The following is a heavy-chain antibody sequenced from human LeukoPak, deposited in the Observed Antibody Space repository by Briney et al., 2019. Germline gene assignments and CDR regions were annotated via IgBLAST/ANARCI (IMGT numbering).Heavy chain of an antibody. CDR2: ISSKGGSR. V-gene: IGHV3-48*01. Sequence: QPGGSLRLSCAASGVTFSSYAMSWVRQAPGKGLEWVSKISSKGGSRFYADSVKGRYTISRDNDKNSLYLQMYGLRAEDTAVYYCARASSSGWKNWYFDLWGRDTLDPVSS. CDR1: GVTFSSYA. CDR3: ARASSSGWKNWYFDL. J-gene: IGHJ2*01. D-gene: IGHD6-19*01.